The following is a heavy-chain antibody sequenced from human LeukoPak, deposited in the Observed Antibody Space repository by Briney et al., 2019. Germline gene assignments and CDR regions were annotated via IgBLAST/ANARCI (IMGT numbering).Heavy chain of an antibody. CDR3: ARRAWRVAAEAVLDY. V-gene: IGHV1-46*01. Sequence: ASVKVSCKASGYTFTTYYIHWVRQAPGEGLEWMGIINPTSGSTSYAQKFQGRVTMTRDMSTSTVYMEMSRLRSEDTAVYYCARRAWRVAAEAVLDYWGQGTLVTVSS. CDR2: INPTSGST. J-gene: IGHJ4*02. D-gene: IGHD2-15*01. CDR1: GYTFTTYY.